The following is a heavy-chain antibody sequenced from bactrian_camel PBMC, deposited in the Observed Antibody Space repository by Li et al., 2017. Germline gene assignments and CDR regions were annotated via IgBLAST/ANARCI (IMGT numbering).Heavy chain of an antibody. V-gene: IGHV3-2*01. Sequence: QVQLVESGGGLVQPGGSLRLSCAASGFTFSSYYMSWVRQAPGKGLEWVSTVHSDGKPTYYADSVKGRFTISRDNAQNTVYLQMNSLKSEDTALYYCATGQVAADHWGRGTQVTVS. D-gene: IGHD7*01. CDR2: VHSDGKPT. CDR1: GFTFSSYY. J-gene: IGHJ4*01. CDR3: ATGQVAADH.